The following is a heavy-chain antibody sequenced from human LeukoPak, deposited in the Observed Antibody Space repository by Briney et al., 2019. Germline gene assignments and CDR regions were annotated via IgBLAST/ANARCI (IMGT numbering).Heavy chain of an antibody. CDR3: ATYTHWVAGDV. D-gene: IGHD3-16*01. CDR1: GFTFSDSW. J-gene: IGHJ6*02. V-gene: IGHV3-7*01. Sequence: GGSLRLSCAASGFTFSDSWMSWVRQAPGKGLEWAANMNQDGSEEDYVDSVKGRFTISRDNARNSLYLQMGSLRAEDTAVYYCATYTHWVAGDVWGQGTTVTVSS. CDR2: MNQDGSEE.